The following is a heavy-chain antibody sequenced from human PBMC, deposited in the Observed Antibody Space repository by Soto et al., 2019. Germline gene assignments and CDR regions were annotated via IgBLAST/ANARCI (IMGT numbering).Heavy chain of an antibody. CDR2: IWYDGSNK. CDR3: ARGITIFGVVIIRDYYYGMDV. V-gene: IGHV3-33*01. Sequence: PGGSLRLSCAASGFTFSSYGMHWVRQAPGKGLEWVAVIWYDGSNKYYADSVKGRFTISRDNSKNTLYLQMNSLRAEDTAVYYCARGITIFGVVIIRDYYYGMDVWGQGTTVTVSS. CDR1: GFTFSSYG. J-gene: IGHJ6*02. D-gene: IGHD3-3*01.